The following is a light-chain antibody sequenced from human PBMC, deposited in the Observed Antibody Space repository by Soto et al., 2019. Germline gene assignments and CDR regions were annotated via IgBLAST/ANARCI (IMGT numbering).Light chain of an antibody. V-gene: IGKV1-5*01. CDR1: QSINSW. Sequence: DIQMTQSPSTLSASVGDRVTITCRASQSINSWLAWYQQKPGKAPNLLIYDASTLESGVPSRFSGSGSGTEFTLTISSLQPDDFATYYCQQYNTYSGTFGQGTQGGYQ. CDR2: DAS. J-gene: IGKJ1*01. CDR3: QQYNTYSGT.